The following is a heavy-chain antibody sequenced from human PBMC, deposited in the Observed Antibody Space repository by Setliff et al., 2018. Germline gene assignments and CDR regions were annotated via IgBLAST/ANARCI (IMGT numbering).Heavy chain of an antibody. CDR3: ARGDSFYYFMDV. CDR2: IYYSGST. J-gene: IGHJ6*03. Sequence: SETLSLTCTVSGYPISRGFYWNWIRQRPGKGLEWIGYIYYSGSTHYSPSLKSRLTISVDTSKNHFSLKLNSVTAADTAVYYCARGDSFYYFMDVWGKGTTVTVSS. V-gene: IGHV4-31*03. CDR1: GYPISRGFY.